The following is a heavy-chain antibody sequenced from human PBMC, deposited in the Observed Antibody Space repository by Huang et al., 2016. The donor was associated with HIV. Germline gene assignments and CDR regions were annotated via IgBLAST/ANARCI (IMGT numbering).Heavy chain of an antibody. CDR3: ARPRVPIFGVVTFNWFDL. Sequence: QVQLVQSGAEVKEPGASVKVSCKASGYTFRSYAIHWVSQAPGQRLEWMGWKNAGNGNTKYSQNCQGRVTITRDTAATTGHMELSNLRSEDTAVYYCARPRVPIFGVVTFNWFDLWGQGTLVTVSS. V-gene: IGHV1-3*01. CDR2: KNAGNGNT. D-gene: IGHD3-3*01. CDR1: GYTFRSYA. J-gene: IGHJ5*02.